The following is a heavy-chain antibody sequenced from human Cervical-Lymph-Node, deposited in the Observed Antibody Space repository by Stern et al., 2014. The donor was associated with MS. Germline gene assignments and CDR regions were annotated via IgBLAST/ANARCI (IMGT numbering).Heavy chain of an antibody. D-gene: IGHD6-19*01. CDR2: IFPQDSDT. CDR3: ARHGPSTGLMSPFDS. CDR1: GLRFSTHW. J-gene: IGHJ4*02. V-gene: IGHV5-51*01. Sequence: EVHLVESGAEVKKPGESLKIACQSSGLRFSTHWIAWGRQKPGRGLEWMGGIFPQDSDTRYGPSFEGQVTISADQSTNTAYLQWSSLKTSDTAIYYCARHGPSTGLMSPFDSWGQGTLLTVSS.